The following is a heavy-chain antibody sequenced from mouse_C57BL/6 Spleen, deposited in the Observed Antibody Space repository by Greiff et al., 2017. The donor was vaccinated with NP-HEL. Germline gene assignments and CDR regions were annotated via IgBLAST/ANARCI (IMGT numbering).Heavy chain of an antibody. Sequence: EVKLMESGPGLVKPSQSLSLTCSVTGYSITSGYYWNWIRQFPGNKLEWMGYISYDGSNNYNPSLKNRISITRDTSKNQFFLKLNSVTTEDTATYYCARELTGASFAYWGQGTLVTVSA. J-gene: IGHJ3*01. V-gene: IGHV3-6*01. CDR2: ISYDGSN. CDR3: ARELTGASFAY. CDR1: GYSITSGYY. D-gene: IGHD4-1*01.